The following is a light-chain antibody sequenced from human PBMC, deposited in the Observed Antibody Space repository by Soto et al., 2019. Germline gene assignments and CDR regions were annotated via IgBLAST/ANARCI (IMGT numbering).Light chain of an antibody. Sequence: ETVLTQSPATLSVSPGERATLSCRASQSIGTDLAWYQQRPGQAPRLLIYGASSRATGIPDRFSGSGSGTAFIPTISGLQSEDFAVYSCQQYSDWPPYTFGQGTKLEIK. J-gene: IGKJ2*01. CDR1: QSIGTD. CDR2: GAS. V-gene: IGKV3-15*01. CDR3: QQYSDWPPYT.